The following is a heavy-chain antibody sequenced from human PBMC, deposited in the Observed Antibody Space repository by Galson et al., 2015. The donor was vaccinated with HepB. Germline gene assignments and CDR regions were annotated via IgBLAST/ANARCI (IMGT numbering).Heavy chain of an antibody. CDR1: GFTFSDYY. D-gene: IGHD3/OR15-3a*01. Sequence: SLRLSCAAPGFTFSDYYMSWIRQAPGKGLEWISYATSSSSYRSYADSVKGRFTISRDNAKNALYLQMNSLRAEDTAVYYCARDMRDWGIFGLVVRGVGNDDGRDVWGQGTTVTVSS. CDR3: ARDMRDWGIFGLVVRGVGNDDGRDV. J-gene: IGHJ6*02. CDR2: ATSSSSYR. V-gene: IGHV3-11*05.